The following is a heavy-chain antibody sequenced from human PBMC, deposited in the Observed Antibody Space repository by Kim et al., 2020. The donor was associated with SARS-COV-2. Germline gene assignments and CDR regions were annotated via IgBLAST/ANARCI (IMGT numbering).Heavy chain of an antibody. D-gene: IGHD5-12*01. CDR3: AKEGGYSGYYDY. Sequence: ADSVKGRFTISRDNTKNTLYLQMNSRRAEDTAVYYCAKEGGYSGYYDYWGQGTLVTVSS. J-gene: IGHJ4*02. V-gene: IGHV3-23*01.